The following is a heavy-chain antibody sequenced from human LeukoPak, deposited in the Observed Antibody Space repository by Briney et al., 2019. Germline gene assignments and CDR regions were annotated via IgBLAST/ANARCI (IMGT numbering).Heavy chain of an antibody. CDR3: ARWDGYGTDAFDI. Sequence: GGSLRLSCAASGFTVSSNYMSWVRQAPGKGLEWVSVIYSGGSTYYADSVKGRFTISRDNSKNTLYLQMNSLRAEDTAVYYCARWDGYGTDAFDIWGQGTMVTVSS. CDR1: GFTVSSNY. V-gene: IGHV3-53*01. J-gene: IGHJ3*02. CDR2: IYSGGST. D-gene: IGHD5-24*01.